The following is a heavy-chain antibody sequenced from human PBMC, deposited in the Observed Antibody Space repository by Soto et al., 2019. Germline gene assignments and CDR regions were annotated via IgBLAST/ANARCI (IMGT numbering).Heavy chain of an antibody. CDR3: TTSPSVGV. J-gene: IGHJ6*02. CDR2: MYSGGGT. D-gene: IGHD6-19*01. CDR1: GFTVGNNY. Sequence: EVHLVESGGGLIQPGGSLRLSCAASGFTVGNNYMNWVRQAPGKGLEWVSLMYSGGGTYYADSVKGRFTMSRDSSKNTLYLQLNSLRAEDSAMYYCTTSPSVGVWGQGTKVTVSS. V-gene: IGHV3-53*01.